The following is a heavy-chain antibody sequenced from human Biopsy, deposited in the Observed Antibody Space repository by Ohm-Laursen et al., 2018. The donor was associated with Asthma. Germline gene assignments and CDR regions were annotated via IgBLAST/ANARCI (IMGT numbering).Heavy chain of an antibody. D-gene: IGHD3-10*01. Sequence: SSVKVSCKASGYTFTGYYMHCVRQAPGQGLEWMGWINPNSGGTNYAQKFQGWVTMTRDTSISTAYMELSRLRSDDTAVYYCAREVLWFGESTNPGGMDVWGQGTTVTVSS. CDR1: GYTFTGYY. CDR3: AREVLWFGESTNPGGMDV. J-gene: IGHJ6*02. V-gene: IGHV1-2*04. CDR2: INPNSGGT.